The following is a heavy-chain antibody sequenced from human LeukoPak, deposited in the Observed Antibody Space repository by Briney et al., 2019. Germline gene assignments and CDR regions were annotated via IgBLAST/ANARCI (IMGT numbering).Heavy chain of an antibody. CDR3: VRGSGTYYIY. CDR1: GFTFDDYG. D-gene: IGHD1-26*01. Sequence: AGGSLRLSCAASGFTFDDYGMSWVRQAPGKGLEWVANIKQDGSEKNYVDSVRGRFTISRDNAKNSLYLQMNSLRAEDTAVYYCVRGSGTYYIYWGQGTLVTVSS. CDR2: IKQDGSEK. J-gene: IGHJ4*02. V-gene: IGHV3-7*01.